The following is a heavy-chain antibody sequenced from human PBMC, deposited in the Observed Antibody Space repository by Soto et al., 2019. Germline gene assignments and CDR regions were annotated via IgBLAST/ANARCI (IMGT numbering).Heavy chain of an antibody. Sequence: GGSLRLSCAASGFTFSSYGMHWVRQAPGKGLEWVAVISYDGSNKYYADSVKGRFTISRDNSENTLYLQMNSLRAEDTAVYYCAKDHYDFWGGYRPDYYGMDVWGQGTTVTVSS. J-gene: IGHJ6*02. CDR3: AKDHYDFWGGYRPDYYGMDV. CDR2: ISYDGSNK. V-gene: IGHV3-30*18. CDR1: GFTFSSYG. D-gene: IGHD3-3*01.